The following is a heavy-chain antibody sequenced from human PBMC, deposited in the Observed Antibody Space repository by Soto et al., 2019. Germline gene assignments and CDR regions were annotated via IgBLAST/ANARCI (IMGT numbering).Heavy chain of an antibody. J-gene: IGHJ4*02. CDR2: ISDDGSNT. D-gene: IGHD3-3*01. CDR1: GFTCSRHT. Sequence: QVQLVESGGGVVQPGRSLRLSCAASGFTCSRHTMHWLRQAPDKGLELVAAISDDGSNTYYADSVKGRFTIARDNSKNTLSRQMPSLRSEATAAYYCAKVVYHDFSSGLNTHPSYFADWRQGTLVTVSS. CDR3: AKVVYHDFSSGLNTHPSYFAD. V-gene: IGHV3-30-3*01.